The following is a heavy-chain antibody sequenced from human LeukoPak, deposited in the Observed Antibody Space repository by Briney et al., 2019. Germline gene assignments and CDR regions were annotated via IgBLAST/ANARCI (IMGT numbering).Heavy chain of an antibody. D-gene: IGHD3-9*01. CDR1: GFTVSNNF. CDR2: IYSGGNT. J-gene: IGHJ4*02. CDR3: ARVICDFLTGYSQAFDS. V-gene: IGHV3-53*01. Sequence: GGSLRLSCAASGFTVSNNFMTWVRQAPGKGLEWVSVIYSGGNTFYADSVKGRFTISRDNSKNTLYLQMNSLRAEDTAVYFCARVICDFLTGYSQAFDSWGQGTLVTVSS.